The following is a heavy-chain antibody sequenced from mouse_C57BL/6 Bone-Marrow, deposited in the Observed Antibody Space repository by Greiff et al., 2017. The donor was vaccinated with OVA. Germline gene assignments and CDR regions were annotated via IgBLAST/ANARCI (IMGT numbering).Heavy chain of an antibody. D-gene: IGHD2-4*01. CDR2: IDPETGGT. V-gene: IGHV1-15*01. CDR1: GYTFTDYE. CDR3: DYAYYAMDY. J-gene: IGHJ4*01. Sequence: QVQLQQSGAELVRPGASVTLSCKASGYTFTDYEMHWVKQTPVHGLEWIGAIDPETGGTAYNQKFKGKALLTADKSSSTAYMELRSLTSEDSAVYYCDYAYYAMDYWGQGTSVTVSS.